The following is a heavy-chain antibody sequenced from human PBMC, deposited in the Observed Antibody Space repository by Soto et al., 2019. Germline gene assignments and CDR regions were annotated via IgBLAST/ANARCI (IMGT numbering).Heavy chain of an antibody. J-gene: IGHJ4*02. V-gene: IGHV3-30*18. D-gene: IGHD3-22*01. CDR1: GFTFSNFG. Sequence: QVQLVESGGGVVQPGRSLRLSCAASGFTFSNFGMHWVRQAPGKGLEWVAVISYDGSNKYYADSVRGRFTISRDNSQNTRYLQMNRLRAEDTAVYYCSKGDYYDTSLACDYWGQGTLITVSS. CDR2: ISYDGSNK. CDR3: SKGDYYDTSLACDY.